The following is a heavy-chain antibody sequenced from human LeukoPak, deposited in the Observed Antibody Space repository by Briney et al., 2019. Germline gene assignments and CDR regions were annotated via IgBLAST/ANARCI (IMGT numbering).Heavy chain of an antibody. CDR3: ASTSSKGRYFDWRGDAFDI. CDR1: GGSISSSNW. Sequence: PSGTLSLTCAVPGGSISSSNWWSWVRQPPGKGLEWNGEIYHSGSTNYNPSLKSRVTISVDKSKNQFSLKLSSVTAADTAVYYCASTSSKGRYFDWRGDAFDIWGQGTMVTVSS. CDR2: IYHSGST. J-gene: IGHJ3*02. D-gene: IGHD3-9*01. V-gene: IGHV4-4*02.